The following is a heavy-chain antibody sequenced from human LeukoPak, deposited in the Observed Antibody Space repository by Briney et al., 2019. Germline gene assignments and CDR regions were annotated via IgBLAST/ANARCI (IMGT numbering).Heavy chain of an antibody. CDR3: ASEQFGELFAAIDY. CDR2: VNHSGST. CDR1: GGSFSGYY. D-gene: IGHD3-10*01. V-gene: IGHV4-34*01. J-gene: IGHJ4*02. Sequence: SETLSLTCAVYGGSFSGYYWSWIRQPPGKGLEWIGEVNHSGSTNYNPSLKSRVTISVDTSKNQFSLKLSSVTAADTAVYYCASEQFGELFAAIDYWGQGTLVTVSS.